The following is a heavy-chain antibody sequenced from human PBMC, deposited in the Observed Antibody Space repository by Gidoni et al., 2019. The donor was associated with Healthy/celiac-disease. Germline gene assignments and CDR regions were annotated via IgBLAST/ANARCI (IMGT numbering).Heavy chain of an antibody. V-gene: IGHV4-39*01. Sequence: QLQLQESGPGLVKPSETLSLTCTVSGGSISSSSYYWGWIRQPPGKGLEWIGSIYYSGSTYYNPSLKSRVTISVDTSKNQFSLKLSSVTAADTAVYYCARLRRVLLWFGEMLIWGQGTLVTVSS. J-gene: IGHJ4*02. CDR3: ARLRRVLLWFGEMLI. CDR1: GGSISSSSYY. CDR2: IYYSGST. D-gene: IGHD3-10*01.